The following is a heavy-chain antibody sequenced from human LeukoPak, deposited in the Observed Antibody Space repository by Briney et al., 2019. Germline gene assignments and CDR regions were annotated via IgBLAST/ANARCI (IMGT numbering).Heavy chain of an antibody. CDR1: GGSISSYY. CDR3: ARHWKYCSVGSCSENWFDS. Sequence: SETLSLTCTVSGGSISSYYRSWIRQPPGRGLEWIGYIYYSGSTNYNPSLKSRVTISVDTSKNQFSLKLTSVTAADTAVYYCARHWKYCSVGSCSENWFDSWGQGTLVTVSS. CDR2: IYYSGST. D-gene: IGHD2-15*01. J-gene: IGHJ5*01. V-gene: IGHV4-59*08.